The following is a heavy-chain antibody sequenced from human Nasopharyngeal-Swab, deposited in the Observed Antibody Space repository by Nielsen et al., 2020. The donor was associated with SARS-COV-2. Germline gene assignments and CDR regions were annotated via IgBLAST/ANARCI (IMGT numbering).Heavy chain of an antibody. CDR1: GGSISSYY. CDR2: IYYSGST. Sequence: SETLSLTCTVSGGSISSYYWSWIRQPPGKGLEWIGYIYYSGSTNYNPSLKSRVTISGDTSKNQYSLKLSSVTAADTAVYYCAIRSLGYYVSSGSAVHVAFDIWGQGTMVTVSS. D-gene: IGHD3-22*01. V-gene: IGHV4-59*08. J-gene: IGHJ3*02. CDR3: AIRSLGYYVSSGSAVHVAFDI.